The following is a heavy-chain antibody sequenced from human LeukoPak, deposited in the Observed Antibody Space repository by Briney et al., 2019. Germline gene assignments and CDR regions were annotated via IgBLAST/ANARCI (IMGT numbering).Heavy chain of an antibody. CDR2: ISSSSSYI. CDR3: ARDRGYDILTGRIS. J-gene: IGHJ4*02. CDR1: GFTFSSYS. D-gene: IGHD3-9*01. Sequence: PGGSLRLSCAASGFTFSSYSMTWVRRAPGKGLEGGSSISSSSSYIYYADSVKGRFTISRDNAKNSLYLQMNSLRAEDTAVYYCARDRGYDILTGRISWGQGTLVTVSS. V-gene: IGHV3-21*01.